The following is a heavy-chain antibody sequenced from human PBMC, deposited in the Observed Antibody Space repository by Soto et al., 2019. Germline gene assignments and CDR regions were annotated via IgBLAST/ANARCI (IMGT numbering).Heavy chain of an antibody. Sequence: EVQLVESGGGLVQPGGSLRLSCAASGFTFSSYAMHWVCQAPGKGLAYVSAISRNGGSTYYANSVKGRFTISRDNSKNTLSLQMGSLRAEDMAVSYCARARRAEYDYWGQGTLVTVSS. J-gene: IGHJ4*02. CDR2: ISRNGGST. D-gene: IGHD1-26*01. CDR3: ARARRAEYDY. V-gene: IGHV3-64*01. CDR1: GFTFSSYA.